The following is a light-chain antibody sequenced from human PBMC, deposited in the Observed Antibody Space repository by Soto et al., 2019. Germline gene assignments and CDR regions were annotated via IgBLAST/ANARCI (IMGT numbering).Light chain of an antibody. CDR1: QSVSSSY. Sequence: EIVLTQSPGTLSLSPGERATLSCRASQSVSSSYLAWYQQKPGQAPRLLISGASTRATGIAARFSGSGSGTEFTLTISGLQSEDFATYYCQQYNNWPVTFGGGTKVDIK. J-gene: IGKJ4*01. CDR3: QQYNNWPVT. V-gene: IGKV3D-15*01. CDR2: GAS.